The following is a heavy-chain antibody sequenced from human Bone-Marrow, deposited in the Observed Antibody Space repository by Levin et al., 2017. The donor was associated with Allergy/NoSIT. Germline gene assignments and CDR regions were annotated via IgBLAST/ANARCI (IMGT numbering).Heavy chain of an antibody. V-gene: IGHV3-11*01. CDR1: GFTFSDYH. J-gene: IGHJ6*02. CDR2: ISSSGSTI. Sequence: PGGSLRLSCAASGFTFSDYHMSWIRQAPGKGLEWVSYISSSGSTIYNADSVKGRFTISRDNAKNSLYLQMNSLRAEDTAVYYCARGGSRGYYYYGMDVWGQGTTVTVSS. CDR3: ARGGSRGYYYYGMDV. D-gene: IGHD3-10*01.